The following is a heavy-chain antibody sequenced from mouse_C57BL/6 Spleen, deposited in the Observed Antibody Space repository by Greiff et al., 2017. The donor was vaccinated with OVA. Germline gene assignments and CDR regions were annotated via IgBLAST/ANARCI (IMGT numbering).Heavy chain of an antibody. J-gene: IGHJ4*01. CDR1: GFTFTDHI. V-gene: IGHV1-11*01. Sequence: VQLLQSGAELASPGASVTLSCKASGFTFTDHIMNWVKKRPGKGLEWIGRIYPGSGETNYKQQFMGKATISVDRASSTVYMQLNSLTSEDPAVYYCALNSSDAMDYWGQGTSVTVSS. CDR2: IYPGSGET. CDR3: ALNSSDAMDY. D-gene: IGHD3-2*02.